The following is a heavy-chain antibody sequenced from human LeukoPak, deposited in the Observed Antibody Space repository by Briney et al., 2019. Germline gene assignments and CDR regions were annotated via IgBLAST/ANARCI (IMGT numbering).Heavy chain of an antibody. J-gene: IGHJ4*02. Sequence: GASVKVSCKASGYTFTSYGISWVRQAPGQGLEWMGWISAYNGNTNYAQKLQGRVTMTTDTSTSTAYMELRSLRAEDTAVYYCAKDRRAGSYDYWGQGTLVTVSS. D-gene: IGHD3-10*01. CDR2: ISAYNGNT. V-gene: IGHV1-18*01. CDR3: AKDRRAGSYDY. CDR1: GYTFTSYG.